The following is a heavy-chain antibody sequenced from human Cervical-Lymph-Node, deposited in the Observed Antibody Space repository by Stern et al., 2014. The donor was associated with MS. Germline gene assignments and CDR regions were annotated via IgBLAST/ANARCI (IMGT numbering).Heavy chain of an antibody. D-gene: IGHD1-1*01. V-gene: IGHV2-70*01. Sequence: QVTLRESGPALVKPTQTLTLTCTFSGFSFSTSGMCVSWIRQRPGNALEWLALINCDDDKYSRTALKAKLTISKDTAKTQVVLTVTNMDPVDTATYYCARIRGQPRGCYGMDVWGQGTTVTVS. CDR1: GFSFSTSGMC. CDR2: INCDDDK. CDR3: ARIRGQPRGCYGMDV. J-gene: IGHJ6*02.